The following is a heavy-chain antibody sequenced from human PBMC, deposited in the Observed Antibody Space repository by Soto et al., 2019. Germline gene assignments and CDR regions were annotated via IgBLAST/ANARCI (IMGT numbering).Heavy chain of an antibody. D-gene: IGHD3-9*01. V-gene: IGHV3-30-3*01. CDR1: GFTFSSYA. CDR3: ARGQNVLRYFDWLYPFDY. J-gene: IGHJ4*02. CDR2: ISYDGSNK. Sequence: PGGSLRLSCAASGFTFSSYAMHWVRQAPGKGLEWVAVISYDGSNKYYADSVKGRFTISRDNSKNTLYLQMNSLRAEDTAVYYCARGQNVLRYFDWLYPFDYWGQGTLVTVSS.